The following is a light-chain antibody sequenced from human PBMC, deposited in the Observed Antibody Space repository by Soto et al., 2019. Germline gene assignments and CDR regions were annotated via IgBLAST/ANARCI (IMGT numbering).Light chain of an antibody. CDR2: DNN. CDR3: ATWDGSLPGEV. CDR1: RSNIGNNY. Sequence: QSVLTQSPSVSAAPGQQVTISCSGSRSNIGNNYVSWYQQLPGTAPKLLSYDNNKRPSGIPDRFSGSKSGTSGTLDITGLLTGDEAVYYCATWDGSLPGEVFGGGTQLTVL. V-gene: IGLV1-51*01. J-gene: IGLJ7*01.